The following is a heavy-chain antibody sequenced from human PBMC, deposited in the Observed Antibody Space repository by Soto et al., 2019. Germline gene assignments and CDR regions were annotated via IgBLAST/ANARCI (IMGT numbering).Heavy chain of an antibody. J-gene: IGHJ4*02. CDR1: GFTFSSYA. D-gene: IGHD3-22*01. CDR3: AKITAYYYDNSGANFDY. CDR2: ISGNGGNT. V-gene: IGHV3-23*01. Sequence: GGSLRLSCAASGFTFSSYAMSWVRQAPGKGLEWVSVISGNGGNTYDADSAKGRFTISRDNSKNTLYLQMSSLRAEDTAVYYCAKITAYYYDNSGANFDYWGQGTLVTVSS.